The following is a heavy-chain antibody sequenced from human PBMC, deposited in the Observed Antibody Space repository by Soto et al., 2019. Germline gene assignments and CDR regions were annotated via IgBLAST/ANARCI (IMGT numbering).Heavy chain of an antibody. V-gene: IGHV3-23*01. J-gene: IGHJ4*02. CDR1: GFTFSSYA. Sequence: GGSLRLSCAASGFTFSSYAMSWVRQAPGKGLEWVSAISGSGGSTYYADSVKGRFTISRDNSKNTLYLQMNSLRAEDTAVYYCAKASYYYDSSGYPRDFDYWGQGTLVTVSS. CDR3: AKASYYYDSSGYPRDFDY. CDR2: ISGSGGST. D-gene: IGHD3-22*01.